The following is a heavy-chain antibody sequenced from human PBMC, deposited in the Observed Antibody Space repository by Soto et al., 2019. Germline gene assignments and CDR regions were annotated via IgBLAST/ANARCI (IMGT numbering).Heavy chain of an antibody. J-gene: IGHJ6*02. CDR2: VSPPFRTS. CDR3: ARVLYYGSGSYSPYGMDV. Sequence: QVQLVQSGAEVKKPGSSVKVSCKTSGVSFNNNGIGWVRQAPGHGREWMGGVSPPFRTSNYARKFQGRISITADASTGTVNMELSSLTSEYTAPYYCARVLYYGSGSYSPYGMDVWGQGTTVTVSS. CDR1: GVSFNNNG. V-gene: IGHV1-69*01. D-gene: IGHD3-10*01.